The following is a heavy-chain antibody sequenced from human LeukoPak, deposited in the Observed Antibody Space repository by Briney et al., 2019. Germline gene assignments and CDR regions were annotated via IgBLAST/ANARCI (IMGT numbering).Heavy chain of an antibody. CDR3: ARELGYCSSTSCFDDYGDSLYGMDV. J-gene: IGHJ6*02. V-gene: IGHV3-30*03. CDR1: GFTFSSYG. CDR2: ISYDGSNK. D-gene: IGHD2-2*01. Sequence: GRSLRLSCAASGFTFSSYGMHWVRQAPGKGLEWVAVISYDGSNKYYADSVKGRFTISRNNSKNTLYLQMNSLRAEDTAVYYCARELGYCSSTSCFDDYGDSLYGMDVWGQGTTVTVSS.